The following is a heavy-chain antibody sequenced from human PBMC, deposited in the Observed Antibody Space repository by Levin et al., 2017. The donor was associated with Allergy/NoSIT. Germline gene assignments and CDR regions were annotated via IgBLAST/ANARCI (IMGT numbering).Heavy chain of an antibody. CDR1: GFTFSSYD. CDR3: ARGSCSGGSCYSSQDDAFDI. J-gene: IGHJ3*02. CDR2: IGTAGDT. D-gene: IGHD2-15*01. Sequence: GESLKISCAASGFTFSSYDMHWVRQATGKGLEWVSAIGTAGDTYYPGSVKGRFTISRENAKNSLYLQMNSLRAGDTAVYYCARGSCSGGSCYSSQDDAFDIWGQGTMVTVSS. V-gene: IGHV3-13*01.